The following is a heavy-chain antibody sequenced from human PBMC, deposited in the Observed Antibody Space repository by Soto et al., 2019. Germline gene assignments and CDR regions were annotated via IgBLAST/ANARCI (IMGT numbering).Heavy chain of an antibody. CDR2: ISYDGSNK. CDR1: GFTFSSYA. Sequence: QVQLVESGGGVVQPGRSLRLSCAASGFTFSSYAMHWVRQAPGKGLEWVAVISYDGSNKYYADSVKGRFTISRDNSKNTLYLQMNSLRAEDTAVYYCAREMRIQLWQGYYFDYWGQGTLVTVSS. CDR3: AREMRIQLWQGYYFDY. J-gene: IGHJ4*02. D-gene: IGHD5-18*01. V-gene: IGHV3-30-3*01.